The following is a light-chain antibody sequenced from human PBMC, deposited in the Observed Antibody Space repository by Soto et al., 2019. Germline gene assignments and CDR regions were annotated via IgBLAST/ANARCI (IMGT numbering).Light chain of an antibody. Sequence: EIVMTQSPATLSVSPGERATLSCRASQSVSTNLAWYQQKPGQAPRLLIYGASTRATGFPARFSGSGSGTEFILTISSLQSEDFAVYYCQQYSHWPTFGQGNKVELK. CDR2: GAS. CDR1: QSVSTN. V-gene: IGKV3-15*01. J-gene: IGKJ1*01. CDR3: QQYSHWPT.